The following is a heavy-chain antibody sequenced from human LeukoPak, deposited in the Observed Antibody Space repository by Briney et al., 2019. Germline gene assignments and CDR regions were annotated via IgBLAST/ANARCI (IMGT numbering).Heavy chain of an antibody. J-gene: IGHJ4*02. V-gene: IGHV3-21*01. D-gene: IGHD5-18*01. Sequence: GGSLSLSCAASGFTFSSYEMNWVRQAPGKGLGWVSSISSSSSYIFYAGSVKGRVTISRDNAKNTRYVQMKRLRVEDTAVYYCARERREGYNFDYWGQGTLVTVSS. CDR3: ARERREGYNFDY. CDR2: ISSSSSYI. CDR1: GFTFSSYE.